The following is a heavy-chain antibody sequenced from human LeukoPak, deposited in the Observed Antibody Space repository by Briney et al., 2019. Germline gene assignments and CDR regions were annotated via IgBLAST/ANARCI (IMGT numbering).Heavy chain of an antibody. CDR1: GFSFSTYG. V-gene: IGHV3-23*01. J-gene: IGHJ6*03. CDR3: ASLGDPDYYYYYMDV. CDR2: VSSSGETT. Sequence: GGSLRLSCAGSGFSFSTYGMTWVRQAPGKGLEWVSSVSSSGETTYYADSVKGRFTISRDNSKNTLYLQMNSLRAEDTAVYYCASLGDPDYYYYYMDVWGKGTTVTVSS. D-gene: IGHD3-10*01.